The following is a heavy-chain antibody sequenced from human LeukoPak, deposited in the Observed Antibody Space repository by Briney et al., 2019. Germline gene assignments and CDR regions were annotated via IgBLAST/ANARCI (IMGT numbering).Heavy chain of an antibody. CDR3: ASQWVNYDFWSGLQN. CDR1: GGTFSSYA. Sequence: SVKVSCKASGGTFSSYAISWVRQAPGQGLEWMGGIIPIFGTANYARKFQGRVTITADESTSTAYMELSSLRSEDTAVYYCASQWVNYDFWSGLQNWGQGTLVTASS. J-gene: IGHJ4*02. V-gene: IGHV1-69*13. D-gene: IGHD3-3*01. CDR2: IIPIFGTA.